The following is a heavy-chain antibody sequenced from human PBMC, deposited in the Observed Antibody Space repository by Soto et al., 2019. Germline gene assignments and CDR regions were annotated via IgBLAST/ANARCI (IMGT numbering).Heavy chain of an antibody. V-gene: IGHV3-21*01. CDR2: ISSSSSYI. J-gene: IGHJ6*02. Sequence: PGGSLRLSCAASGFTFSSYSMNWVRQAPGKGLEWVSSISSSSSYIYYADSVKGRFTISRDNAKNSLYLQMNSLRAEDTAVYYCARSRPFYYYDSSDAQPMDVWGQGTTVTVSS. D-gene: IGHD3-22*01. CDR1: GFTFSSYS. CDR3: ARSRPFYYYDSSDAQPMDV.